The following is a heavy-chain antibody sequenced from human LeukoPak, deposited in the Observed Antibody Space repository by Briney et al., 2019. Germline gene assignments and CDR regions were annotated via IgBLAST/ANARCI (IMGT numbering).Heavy chain of an antibody. CDR1: GGSVSSGSYY. Sequence: SETLSLTCTVSGGSVSSGSYYWSWIRQPPGKGLEWIGYIYYSGSTNYNPSLKSRVTISVDTSKNQFSLKLSSVTAADTAVYYCARHRSLYYRYFDDPYYFDYWGQGTLVTVSS. V-gene: IGHV4-61*01. D-gene: IGHD3-9*01. J-gene: IGHJ4*02. CDR2: IYYSGST. CDR3: ARHRSLYYRYFDDPYYFDY.